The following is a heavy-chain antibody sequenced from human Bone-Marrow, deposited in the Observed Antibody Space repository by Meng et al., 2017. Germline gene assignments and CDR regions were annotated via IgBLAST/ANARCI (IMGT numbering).Heavy chain of an antibody. CDR1: GDSISDYY. D-gene: IGHD3-10*01. CDR3: ARTAMVRGYQRRYYFDY. J-gene: IGHJ4*02. V-gene: IGHV4-4*07. CDR2: MFPSGST. Sequence: SETLSLTCSVSGDSISDYYWTWIRQPAGKGLEWIGRMFPSGSTNYNPSLKSRVTMSVDMSKNQISLKLSSVTAADTAVYYCARTAMVRGYQRRYYFDYWGQGTLVTVSS.